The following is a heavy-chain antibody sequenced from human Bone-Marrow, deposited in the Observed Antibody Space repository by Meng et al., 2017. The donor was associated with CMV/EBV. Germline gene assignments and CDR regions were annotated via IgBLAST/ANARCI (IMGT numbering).Heavy chain of an antibody. V-gene: IGHV4-34*01. J-gene: IGHJ4*02. CDR3: ASVRSTPGVCYTRSIGWGFDY. D-gene: IGHD2-8*01. CDR2: SNHSGST. Sequence: AQLQRWGGGLLKPSGPLALPSPVIGGYFSGYYWSRISQPPGKGLEWIGESNHSGSTNYNPSLKSRGTISVDTSKHQFSLKLCSVTAADTAVYYCASVRSTPGVCYTRSIGWGFDYWGQGTLVTVSS. CDR1: GGYFSGYY.